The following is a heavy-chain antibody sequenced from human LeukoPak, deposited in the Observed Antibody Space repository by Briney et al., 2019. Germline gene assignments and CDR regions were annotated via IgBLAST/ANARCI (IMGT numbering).Heavy chain of an antibody. Sequence: SETLSLTCTVSGGSISSYYWNWIRQPPGKGLEWIGYIYYSGSTNYNPSLKSRVTTSVDTSKNQFSLKLSSVTAADTAVYYCARGGWYPESFQHWGQGALVTVSS. D-gene: IGHD6-19*01. CDR1: GGSISSYY. CDR2: IYYSGST. V-gene: IGHV4-59*01. J-gene: IGHJ1*01. CDR3: ARGGWYPESFQH.